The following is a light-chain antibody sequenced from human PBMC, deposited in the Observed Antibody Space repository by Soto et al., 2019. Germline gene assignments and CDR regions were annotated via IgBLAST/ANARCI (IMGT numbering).Light chain of an antibody. CDR1: SSNIGAGYD. CDR3: QSYDSSLSAWV. Sequence: QSVLTQPPSVSGAPGQRVTISCTGSSSNIGAGYDVHWYQQLPGTAPKLLIYGNSNRPSGVPDRFSGSKSGTSASLAITGVQAEDEADYYCQSYDSSLSAWVFGGGTKRTVL. CDR2: GNS. V-gene: IGLV1-40*01. J-gene: IGLJ3*02.